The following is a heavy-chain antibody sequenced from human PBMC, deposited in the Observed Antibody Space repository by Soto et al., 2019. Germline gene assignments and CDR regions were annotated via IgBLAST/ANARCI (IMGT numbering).Heavy chain of an antibody. J-gene: IGHJ6*02. CDR1: GYTFTSYG. CDR3: ARDVYYDFWSGYYSGYYYGMDV. CDR2: ISAYNGNT. D-gene: IGHD3-3*01. V-gene: IGHV1-18*04. Sequence: VASVKVSCKASGYTFTSYGISWVRQAPGQGLEWMGWISAYNGNTNYAQKLQGRVTMTTDTSTSTAYMELRSLRSDDTAVYYCARDVYYDFWSGYYSGYYYGMDVWGQGTTVTVSS.